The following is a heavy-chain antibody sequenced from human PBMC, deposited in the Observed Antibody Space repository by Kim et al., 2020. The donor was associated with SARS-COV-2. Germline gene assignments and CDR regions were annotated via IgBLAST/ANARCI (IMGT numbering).Heavy chain of an antibody. J-gene: IGHJ4*02. D-gene: IGHD3-22*01. Sequence: GGSLRRSCTASGFTFGDYAMSWFRQAPGKGLEWVGFIRSKAYGGTTEYAASVKGRFTISRDDSKSIAYLQMNSLKTEDTAVYYCTALNSSGYYFVPDYWGQGTLVTVSS. CDR3: TALNSSGYYFVPDY. V-gene: IGHV3-49*03. CDR2: IRSKAYGGTT. CDR1: GFTFGDYA.